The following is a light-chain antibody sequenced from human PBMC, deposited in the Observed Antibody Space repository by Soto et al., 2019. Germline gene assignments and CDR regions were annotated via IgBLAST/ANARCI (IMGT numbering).Light chain of an antibody. V-gene: IGKV1-5*03. CDR1: QSISNW. Sequence: DIQMTQSPSTLSASVGDRVIITCRASQSISNWLAWYQQKPGRLPRLLIYKASSLESGVPSRFSGSGSGTEFTLTIRSLQPDDFATYYCQQYNSQWTFGQGTKVDIK. CDR2: KAS. CDR3: QQYNSQWT. J-gene: IGKJ1*01.